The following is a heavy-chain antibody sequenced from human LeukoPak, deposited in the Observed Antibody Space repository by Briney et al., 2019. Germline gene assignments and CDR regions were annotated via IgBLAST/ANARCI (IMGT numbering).Heavy chain of an antibody. CDR3: ARDSSGHDY. Sequence: PGGSLRLSCAAFGFTFRNYVMHWVRQAPGKGLEWVAVIWYDGSNKYYADSVKGRFTISRDNSKNTLYLEMNSLRVEDTAVYYCARDSSGHDYWGQGALVTVSS. V-gene: IGHV3-33*01. CDR1: GFTFRNYV. J-gene: IGHJ4*02. D-gene: IGHD6-25*01. CDR2: IWYDGSNK.